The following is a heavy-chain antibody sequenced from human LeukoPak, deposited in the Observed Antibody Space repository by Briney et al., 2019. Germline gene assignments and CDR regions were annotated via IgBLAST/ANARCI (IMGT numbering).Heavy chain of an antibody. CDR1: GYTFTSYG. D-gene: IGHD3-16*02. J-gene: IGHJ4*02. CDR2: ISAHNGNA. Sequence: ASVKVSCKASGYTFTSYGISWVRQAPGQGLELMGWISAHNGNANYAQKLQGRFTMTTDTSTSTAYMELRSLRSDDTAVYYCARVRGTFGGVIVLFDYWGQGTLVTVSS. V-gene: IGHV1-18*01. CDR3: ARVRGTFGGVIVLFDY.